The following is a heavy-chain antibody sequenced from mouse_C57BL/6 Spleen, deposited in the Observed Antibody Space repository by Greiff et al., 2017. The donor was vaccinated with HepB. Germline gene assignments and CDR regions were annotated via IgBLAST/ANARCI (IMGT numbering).Heavy chain of an antibody. V-gene: IGHV1-42*01. CDR3: ARGDGYYGAH. Sequence: EVQLQQSGPELVKPGASVKISCKASGYSFTGYYMNWVKQSPEKSLEWIGEINPSTGGTTYNQKFKAKATLTVDKSSSTAYMQLKSLTSEDSAVYYCARGDGYYGAHWGQGTLVTVSA. D-gene: IGHD2-3*01. CDR1: GYSFTGYY. J-gene: IGHJ3*01. CDR2: INPSTGGT.